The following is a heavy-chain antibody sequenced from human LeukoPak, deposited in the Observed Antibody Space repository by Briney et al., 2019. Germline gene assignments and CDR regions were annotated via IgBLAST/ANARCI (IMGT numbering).Heavy chain of an antibody. CDR3: ARAQYSGSYFVVDNFDY. D-gene: IGHD1-26*01. Sequence: ASVKVSCKASGYTFTGYYIHWVRQAPGQGLEWMGVINPSANNTTYALKFQGRVTMTRDMSTSTVNMELSSLRSEDTAMYYCARAQYSGSYFVVDNFDYWGQGTLVTVSS. CDR2: INPSANNT. CDR1: GYTFTGYY. J-gene: IGHJ4*02. V-gene: IGHV1-46*01.